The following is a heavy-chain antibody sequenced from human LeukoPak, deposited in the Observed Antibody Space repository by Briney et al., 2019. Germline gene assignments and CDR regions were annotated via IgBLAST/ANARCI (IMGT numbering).Heavy chain of an antibody. CDR3: TTSGVLWFGELSY. CDR1: GFTFSNAW. CDR2: IKSKTDGGTT. J-gene: IGHJ4*02. Sequence: GGSLRLSCAASGFTFSNAWMSWVRQAPGKGLEWVDRIKSKTDGGTTDYAAPVKGRFTISRDDSKNTLYLQMDSLKTEDTAVYYCTTSGVLWFGELSYWGQGTLVTVSS. V-gene: IGHV3-15*01. D-gene: IGHD3-10*01.